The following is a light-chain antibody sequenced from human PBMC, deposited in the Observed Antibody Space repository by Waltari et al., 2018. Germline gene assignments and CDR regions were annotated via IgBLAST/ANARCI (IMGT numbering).Light chain of an antibody. CDR1: NIASES. J-gene: IGLJ2*01. CDR2: YDN. Sequence: SYVLAQPPSVSVAPGETARITCGGNNIASESVHCYQQKPGQAPVLVIYYDNDRPSGIPERFSGSSSGNTATLTISGVEAGDEADYYCQVWHSSSSQVVFGGGTELTVL. CDR3: QVWHSSSSQVV. V-gene: IGLV3-21*04.